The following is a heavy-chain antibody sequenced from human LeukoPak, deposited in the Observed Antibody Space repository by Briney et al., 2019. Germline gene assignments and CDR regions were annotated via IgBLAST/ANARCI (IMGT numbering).Heavy chain of an antibody. J-gene: IGHJ4*02. CDR3: ARATYYYGSGSFGPFDY. D-gene: IGHD3-10*01. V-gene: IGHV3-21*01. CDR1: GFTFSSYS. Sequence: GGSLGLSCTASGFTFSSYSMNWVRQAPGKGLEWVSSISSSGSYIYYADSVKGRFTISRDNAKNSLYLQTNSLRAEDTAVYYCARATYYYGSGSFGPFDYWGRGTLVTVSS. CDR2: ISSSGSYI.